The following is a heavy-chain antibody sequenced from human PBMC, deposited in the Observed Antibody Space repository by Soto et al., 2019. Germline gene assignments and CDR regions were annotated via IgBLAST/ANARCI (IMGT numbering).Heavy chain of an antibody. V-gene: IGHV1-2*04. D-gene: IGHD3-22*01. CDR1: GYTFSGYY. CDR3: AREGRADYSDSSGYSNWFDA. CDR2: INPNSGGT. J-gene: IGHJ5*02. Sequence: ASVKVSCKATGYTFSGYYIHWVRQAPGQGLEWMGWINPNSGGTNYAQKFQGWVTMTRDTSISTAYMELSLRSDDTAVYYCAREGRADYSDSSGYSNWFDAWGQGTLVTVSS.